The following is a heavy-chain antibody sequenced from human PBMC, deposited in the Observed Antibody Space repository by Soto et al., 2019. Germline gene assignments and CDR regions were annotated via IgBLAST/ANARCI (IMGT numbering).Heavy chain of an antibody. J-gene: IGHJ4*02. Sequence: VQLVESGGGLVQPGGSLRLSCAASGFIFSDHYMDWVRQAPGKGLEWVGRIKNKANSYTTEYAASVKGRFTISRDDSKNSLYLQMNSLKTEHTAVYYCTRISLVGATGGRYFDYWGQGTLLTVSS. V-gene: IGHV3-72*01. CDR1: GFIFSDHY. CDR3: TRISLVGATGGRYFDY. D-gene: IGHD1-26*01. CDR2: IKNKANSYTT.